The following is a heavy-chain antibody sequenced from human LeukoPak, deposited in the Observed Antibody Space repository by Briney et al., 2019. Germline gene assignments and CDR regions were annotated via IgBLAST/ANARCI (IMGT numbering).Heavy chain of an antibody. CDR3: ARGVEADY. CDR2: ISYDGSNK. D-gene: IGHD5-24*01. J-gene: IGHJ4*02. Sequence: PGGSLRLSCAASGFTFSSYAMHWVRQAPGKGLEWVAVISYDGSNKYYADSVKGRFTISRDNSKNTLYLQMNSLRAEDTAVYYCARGVEADYWGQGTLVTVSS. CDR1: GFTFSSYA. V-gene: IGHV3-30*04.